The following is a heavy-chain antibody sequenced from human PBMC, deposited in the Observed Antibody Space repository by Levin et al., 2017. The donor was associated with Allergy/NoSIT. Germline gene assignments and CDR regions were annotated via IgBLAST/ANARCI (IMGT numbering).Heavy chain of an antibody. CDR3: ARLVLLWFGELFPLDY. CDR1: GGSISSSSYY. CDR2: IYYSGST. J-gene: IGHJ4*02. D-gene: IGHD3-10*01. Sequence: SETLSLTCTVSGGSISSSSYYWGWIRQPPGKGLEWIGSIYYSGSTYYNPSLKSRVTISVDTSKNQFSLKLSSVTAADTAVYYCARLVLLWFGELFPLDYWGQGTLVTVSS. V-gene: IGHV4-39*01.